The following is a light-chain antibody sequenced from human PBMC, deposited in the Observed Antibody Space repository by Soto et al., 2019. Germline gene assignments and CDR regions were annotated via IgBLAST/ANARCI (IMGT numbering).Light chain of an antibody. J-gene: IGKJ1*01. Sequence: EIVLAQSPGTPSLSPRERATPSCRASQSVSSSYLAWYQQKPGQAPRLLIYGASSRATGIPDRFSGSGSGTDFTLTISRLEPEDFAVYYCQQYGSSPLFGQGTKVDIK. CDR1: QSVSSSY. CDR3: QQYGSSPL. CDR2: GAS. V-gene: IGKV3-20*01.